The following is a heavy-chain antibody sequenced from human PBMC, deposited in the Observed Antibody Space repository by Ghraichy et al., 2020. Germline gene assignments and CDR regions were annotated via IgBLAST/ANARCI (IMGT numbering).Heavy chain of an antibody. CDR2: IWYDGSNK. D-gene: IGHD3-3*01. Sequence: GGSLRLSCAASGFTFSSYGMHWVRQAPGKGLEWVAVIWYDGSNKYYADSVKGRITISRDNSKNTLYLQMNSLRAEDTAVYYCARDRRDFWSGYYYYGMDVWGQGTTVTVSS. J-gene: IGHJ6*02. CDR3: ARDRRDFWSGYYYYGMDV. CDR1: GFTFSSYG. V-gene: IGHV3-33*01.